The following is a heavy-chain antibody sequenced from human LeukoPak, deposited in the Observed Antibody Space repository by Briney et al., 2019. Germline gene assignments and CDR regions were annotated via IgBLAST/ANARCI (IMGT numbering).Heavy chain of an antibody. J-gene: IGHJ4*02. CDR3: ARRSPYDNNLIDY. Sequence: GESLKISCKGSGYRFASYWIGWVRQMPGKGLEGMGIIYPADSDTRYSPSFRGQVTLSADKSISTAYLQWSSLKASDTAMYYCARRSPYDNNLIDYWGQGTLVTVSS. CDR2: IYPADSDT. CDR1: GYRFASYW. D-gene: IGHD3-22*01. V-gene: IGHV5-51*01.